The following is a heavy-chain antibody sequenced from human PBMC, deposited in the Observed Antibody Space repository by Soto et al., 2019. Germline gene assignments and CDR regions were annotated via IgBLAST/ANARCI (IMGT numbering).Heavy chain of an antibody. CDR3: VRDGTKTLRDWFDP. CDR2: IYATGTT. V-gene: IGHV4-4*07. CDR1: GASISGYY. Sequence: PSETLSLTCTVSGASISGYYWSWIRKSAGRGLEWIGRIYATGTTDYNPSLKSRVMMSVDTSKKQFSLRLRSVTAADTAVYYCVRDGTKTLRDWFDPWGQGISVTVSS. D-gene: IGHD1-1*01. J-gene: IGHJ5*02.